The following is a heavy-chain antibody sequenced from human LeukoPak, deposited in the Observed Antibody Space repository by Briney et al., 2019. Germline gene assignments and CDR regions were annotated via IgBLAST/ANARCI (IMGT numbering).Heavy chain of an antibody. V-gene: IGHV3-7*03. CDR1: GFTFSSYW. D-gene: IGHD3-16*01. Sequence: GGSLRLSCTASGFTFSSYWMNWARQAPGKGLEWVASINHNGNVNYYVDSVKGRFTISRDNAKNSLYLQMSNLRAEDTAVYFCARGGGLDVWGQGATVTVSS. CDR3: ARGGGLDV. CDR2: INHNGNVN. J-gene: IGHJ6*02.